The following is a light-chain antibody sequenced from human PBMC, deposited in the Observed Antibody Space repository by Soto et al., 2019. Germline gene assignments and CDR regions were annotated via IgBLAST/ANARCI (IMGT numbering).Light chain of an antibody. V-gene: IGKV3-20*01. CDR2: GAS. CDR1: QSVSSNY. CDR3: QQYGSSPWT. Sequence: EIVLTQSPGTLSLSPGERATLSCRASQSVSSNYLAWYQHKPGQAPRPLIYGASSRATGIPDRFSGSGAGTDFTLTISRLESEDFAVYYYQQYGSSPWTFGQGTKVDIK. J-gene: IGKJ1*01.